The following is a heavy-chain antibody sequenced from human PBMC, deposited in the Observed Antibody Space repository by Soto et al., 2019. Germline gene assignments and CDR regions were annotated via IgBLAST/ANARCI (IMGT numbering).Heavy chain of an antibody. Sequence: SETLSLTCTVSGGSISSSSYYWGWIRQPPGKGLEWIGSIYYSGSTYYNPSLKSRVTISVDTSKNQFSLKLSSVTAADTALYYCARHHGVVVAAWFDYWGQGSLGTVSS. CDR1: GGSISSSSYY. J-gene: IGHJ4*02. CDR3: ARHHGVVVAAWFDY. D-gene: IGHD2-15*01. CDR2: IYYSGST. V-gene: IGHV4-39*01.